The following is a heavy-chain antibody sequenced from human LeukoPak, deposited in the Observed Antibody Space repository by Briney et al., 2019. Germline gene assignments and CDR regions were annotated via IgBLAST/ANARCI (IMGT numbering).Heavy chain of an antibody. Sequence: GGSLRLSCAASGFTFSSCAMSWVRQAPGKGLEWVSAISGSGGSTYYADSVEGRFTISRDNSKNTLYLQMNSLRAEDTAVYYCAKGSSSSGYYYYYGMDVWGQGTTVTVSS. CDR3: AKGSSSSGYYYYYGMDV. CDR2: ISGSGGST. CDR1: GFTFSSCA. J-gene: IGHJ6*02. V-gene: IGHV3-23*01. D-gene: IGHD6-6*01.